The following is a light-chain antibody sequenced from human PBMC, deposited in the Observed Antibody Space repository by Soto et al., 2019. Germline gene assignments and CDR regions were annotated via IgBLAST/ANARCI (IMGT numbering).Light chain of an antibody. CDR1: QSVSYN. CDR3: QQYNAWPRT. CDR2: GLS. V-gene: IGKV3D-15*01. J-gene: IGKJ3*01. Sequence: EIVMTQSPATLSVPPGERATLSCRASQSVSYNLAWYQQKPGQAPRLLVYGLSTRATGIPARFSSSGSGTEFTLTISSMQSEDFAIYYCQQYNAWPRTFGPGTRVDFK.